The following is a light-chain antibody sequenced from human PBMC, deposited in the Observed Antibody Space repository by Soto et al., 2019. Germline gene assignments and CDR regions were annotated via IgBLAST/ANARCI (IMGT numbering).Light chain of an antibody. CDR3: ALWDDYLNGPLL. CDR1: SSNIGRNS. V-gene: IGLV1-44*01. J-gene: IGLJ2*01. CDR2: NNN. Sequence: QSALTQPPSASGTPGQRVTISCSGGSSNIGRNSVSWYQQVPGTSPKLIIFNNNERPSGIPGRLSGCKYGGSASVSIVGLQSEDEVDYFCALWDDYLNGPLLFGGGTKQSVL.